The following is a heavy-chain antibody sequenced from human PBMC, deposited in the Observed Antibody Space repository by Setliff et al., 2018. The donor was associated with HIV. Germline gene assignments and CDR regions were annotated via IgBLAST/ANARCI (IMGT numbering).Heavy chain of an antibody. CDR1: GAKFGSFD. J-gene: IGHJ6*03. CDR2: VYASTGHT. D-gene: IGHD2-15*01. Sequence: GASVKVSCKTSGAKFGSFDINWVRQASGQGLEWVGWVYASTGHTAYARKFEGRVTMTWDPSTGIGYMELNSLRADDTAVYYCARGIDILVKMGIYYHYMDVWGKGTTVTVSS. V-gene: IGHV1-8*01. CDR3: ARGIDILVKMGIYYHYMDV.